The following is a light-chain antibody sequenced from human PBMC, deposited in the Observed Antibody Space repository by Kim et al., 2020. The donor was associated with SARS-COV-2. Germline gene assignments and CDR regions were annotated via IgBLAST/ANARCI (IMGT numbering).Light chain of an antibody. J-gene: IGKJ2*01. Sequence: WSPREAATPPFRASQTVNNNFLPCSHQNPGKAPSLLIYGASSRATGIPDRFSGSGSGTDFTLTISRLEPEDFAVFYCKKYGSPPYTFGKGTKLEI. CDR2: GAS. CDR3: KKYGSPPYT. CDR1: QTVNNNF. V-gene: IGKV3-20*01.